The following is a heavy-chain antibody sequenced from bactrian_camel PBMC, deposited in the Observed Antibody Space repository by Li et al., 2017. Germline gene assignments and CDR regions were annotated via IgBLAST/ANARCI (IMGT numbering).Heavy chain of an antibody. D-gene: IGHD2*01. V-gene: IGHV3S6*01. CDR1: GYTRKTYC. CDR3: AGQADYCGSFQAKEYVV. J-gene: IGHJ4*01. CDR2: FASDGST. Sequence: HVQLVESGGGLVQPGGSLRLSCTASGYTRKTYCLGWFRQAPGTEREWVASFASDGSTAYADSVKGRFTLSQDNAKNTLYLQMHSLKPEDTGMYYCAGQADYCGSFQAKEYVVWGRGTQVTVS.